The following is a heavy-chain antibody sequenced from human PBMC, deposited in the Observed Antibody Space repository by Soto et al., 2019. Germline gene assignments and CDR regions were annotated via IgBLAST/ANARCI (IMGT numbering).Heavy chain of an antibody. V-gene: IGHV4-31*03. Sequence: SDTLSLTCTVSGGSISSGGYYWSWILHHPGKGLEWIGYIYYSGSTYYNPSLKSRVTISVDTSKDQFPLKLSSVTAADTAVYYCARDFTDSSGPTLRKGVWGQGTTVTVSS. CDR1: GGSISSGGYY. D-gene: IGHD6-19*01. CDR2: IYYSGST. CDR3: ARDFTDSSGPTLRKGV. J-gene: IGHJ6*02.